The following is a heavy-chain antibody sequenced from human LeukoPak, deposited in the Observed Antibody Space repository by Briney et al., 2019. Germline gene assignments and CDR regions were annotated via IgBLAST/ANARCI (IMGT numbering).Heavy chain of an antibody. D-gene: IGHD3-10*01. CDR3: ARNGDRVFDY. CDR2: INHSGSGT. CDR1: GGSISSSSYY. Sequence: PSETLSLTCTVSGGSISSSSYYWGWIRQPPGKGLEWIGEINHSGSGTNYNPSLRNRVTISVDKSKTQFSVKLRSVTAADTAVYYCARNGDRVFDYWGQGTLVTVSS. V-gene: IGHV4-39*07. J-gene: IGHJ4*02.